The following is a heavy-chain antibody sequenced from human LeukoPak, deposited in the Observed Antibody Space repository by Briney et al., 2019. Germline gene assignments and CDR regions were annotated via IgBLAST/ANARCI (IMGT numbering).Heavy chain of an antibody. V-gene: IGHV3-74*01. J-gene: IGHJ4*02. CDR1: GFTFSTYW. Sequence: GGSLRLSCAASGFTFSTYWMHWVRQAPGKGLVWVSRINTDGSSTTYADSVKGRFTISRDDARNTLYLQVSSLRAEDTSVYYCARQSYYYDSSGYYHDYWGQGTLVTVSS. CDR2: INTDGSST. CDR3: ARQSYYYDSSGYYHDY. D-gene: IGHD3-22*01.